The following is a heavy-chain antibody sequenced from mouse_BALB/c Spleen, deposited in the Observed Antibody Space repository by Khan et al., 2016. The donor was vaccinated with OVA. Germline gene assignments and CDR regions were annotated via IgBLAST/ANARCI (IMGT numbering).Heavy chain of an antibody. CDR2: IRYDGDS. CDR3: ARWGSSGPAWFTD. J-gene: IGHJ3*01. D-gene: IGHD3-1*01. CDR1: GYSITSGYF. Sequence: EVQLQESGPGLVKPSQSLSLTCSVTGYSITSGYFWNWIRQFPGNKLEWMGYIRYDGDSNYNPSLKNRISITRDTSKHRFFLKLNYLIPEDTATYYCARWGSSGPAWFTDWGQGTLVTVSA. V-gene: IGHV3-6*02.